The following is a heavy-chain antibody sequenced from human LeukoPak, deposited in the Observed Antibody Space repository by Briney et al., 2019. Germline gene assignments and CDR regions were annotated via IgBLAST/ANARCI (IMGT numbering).Heavy chain of an antibody. CDR2: ISGSGDNT. Sequence: GGSLRLSCAASGFTFKSYGMSWVRQAPGKGLEWVSVISGSGDNTNCADPVKGRFTISRDNSKNTLYVQMNSLRAEDTAVYYCAKNMGYGGNSAFDIWGQGTMVTVSS. V-gene: IGHV3-23*01. D-gene: IGHD4-23*01. CDR3: AKNMGYGGNSAFDI. J-gene: IGHJ3*02. CDR1: GFTFKSYG.